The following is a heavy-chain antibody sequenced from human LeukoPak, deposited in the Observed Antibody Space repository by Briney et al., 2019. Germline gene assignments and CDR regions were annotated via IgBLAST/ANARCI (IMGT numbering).Heavy chain of an antibody. CDR2: ISGSGGST. CDR1: GFTFSSYA. J-gene: IGHJ4*02. V-gene: IGHV3-23*01. CDR3: AKDRIPEEDFDY. Sequence: PGGSLGLSCAASGFTFSSYAMSWVRQAPGKGLEWVSAISGSGGSTYYADSVKGRFTISRDNSENTLYLQMNSLRAEDTAVYYCAKDRIPEEDFDYWGQGTLVTVSS.